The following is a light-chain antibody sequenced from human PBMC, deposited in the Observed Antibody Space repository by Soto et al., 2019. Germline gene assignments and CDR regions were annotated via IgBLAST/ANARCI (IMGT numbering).Light chain of an antibody. Sequence: QSALTQPRSVSGSPGQSVTISCTGTSSDVGTYNYASWYQQHPGKAPKVMIYDVSERPSGVPDRFSGSKSGNTASLTISGLQAEDEADYYCCSYAGSPRYVFGTGTQLTVL. V-gene: IGLV2-11*01. CDR2: DVS. CDR1: SSDVGTYNY. J-gene: IGLJ1*01. CDR3: CSYAGSPRYV.